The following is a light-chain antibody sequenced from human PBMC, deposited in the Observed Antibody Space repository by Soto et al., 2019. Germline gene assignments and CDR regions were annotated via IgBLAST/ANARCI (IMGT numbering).Light chain of an antibody. CDR1: QSVNHNY. J-gene: IGKJ4*02. V-gene: IGKV3-20*01. CDR2: GAS. Sequence: EFVLTQSPVTLSLSPGERATRXXRASQSVNHNYLAWYQQKPGQAPRXLIYGASSRASGIPDRFSGRVSGTDFTLSISRLEPEDSAVYYCQQYGSSRTFGEGTKVDIK. CDR3: QQYGSSRT.